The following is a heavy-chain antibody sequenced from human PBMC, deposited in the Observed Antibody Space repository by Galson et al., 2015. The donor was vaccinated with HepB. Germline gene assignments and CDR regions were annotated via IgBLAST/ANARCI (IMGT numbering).Heavy chain of an antibody. CDR3: AKDFYSYDTTLYCYYGMDV. CDR1: GFTFSTFG. Sequence: SLRLSCAVSGFTFSTFGMHWVRQAPGKGLEWIAVISDDGSHNFYIDSVKGRFTVSGDNAKNMLYLKMNSLRAEDTAVYYCAKDFYSYDTTLYCYYGMDVWGQGTTVTVSS. J-gene: IGHJ6*02. D-gene: IGHD5-18*01. V-gene: IGHV3-30*18. CDR2: ISDDGSHN.